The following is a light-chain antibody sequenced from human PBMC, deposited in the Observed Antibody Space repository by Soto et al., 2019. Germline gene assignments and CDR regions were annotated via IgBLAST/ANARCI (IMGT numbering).Light chain of an antibody. V-gene: IGLV2-14*02. CDR3: CSLTTSHTYV. CDR2: EGD. CDR1: SSDVGNYNL. Sequence: QSALTQPASVSGSPGQSITIFCTGTSSDVGNYNLVSWYQHHPGEAPQLIVFEGDKRPSGVSNRFSASKSGNSASLTISGLQADDEADYYCCSLTTSHTYVFGSGTKLTVL. J-gene: IGLJ1*01.